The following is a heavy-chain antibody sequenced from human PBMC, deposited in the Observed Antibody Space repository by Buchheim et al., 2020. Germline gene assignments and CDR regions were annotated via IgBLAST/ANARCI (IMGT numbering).Heavy chain of an antibody. CDR1: GGTFYYA. J-gene: IGHJ6*02. CDR3: ARDPIAAADYYYYYYGMDV. Sequence: QVQLVQSGAEVKKPGSSVRVSCKASGGTFYYAISWVRQAPGQGLEWMGGITPISGTANYAQKFQGRLTSTADESTSTGYMELSSLRAEDTAVYYCARDPIAAADYYYYYYGMDVWGQGTT. CDR2: ITPISGTA. V-gene: IGHV1-69*01. D-gene: IGHD6-13*01.